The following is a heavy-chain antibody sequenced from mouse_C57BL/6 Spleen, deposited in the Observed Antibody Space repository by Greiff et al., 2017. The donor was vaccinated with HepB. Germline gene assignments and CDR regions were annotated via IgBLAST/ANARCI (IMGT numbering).Heavy chain of an antibody. CDR1: GYSFTGYY. J-gene: IGHJ3*01. CDR3: AYYSNSWFAY. V-gene: IGHV1-43*01. D-gene: IGHD2-5*01. CDR2: INPSTGGS. Sequence: VQLQQSGPELVKPGASVKISCKASGYSFTGYYMHWVKQSSEKSLEWIGEINPSTGGSSYNQKFKGKATLTVDKSSSTAYMQLKSLTSEDSAVYYCAYYSNSWFAYWGQGTLVTVSA.